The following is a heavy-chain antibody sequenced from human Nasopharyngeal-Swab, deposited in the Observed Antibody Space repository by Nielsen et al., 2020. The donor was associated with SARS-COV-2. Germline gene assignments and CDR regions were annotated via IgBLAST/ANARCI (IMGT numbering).Heavy chain of an antibody. Sequence: SETLSLTCTVSGGSISSSSYYWGWIRQPPGKGLEWIGSIYYTESTYYNPSLKSRVTISVDTSKNQFSLKLSSVTAADTAVYYCARELYYDYVWGSYRYRGWFDPWGQGTLVTVSS. CDR2: IYYTEST. J-gene: IGHJ5*02. CDR1: GGSISSSSYY. D-gene: IGHD3-16*02. CDR3: ARELYYDYVWGSYRYRGWFDP. V-gene: IGHV4-39*07.